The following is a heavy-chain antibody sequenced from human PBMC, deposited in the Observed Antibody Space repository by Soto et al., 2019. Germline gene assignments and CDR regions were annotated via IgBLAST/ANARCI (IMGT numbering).Heavy chain of an antibody. Sequence: SETLSLTCTVSGGSISSYYWSWIRQPPGKGLEWIGYIYYSGSTNYNPSLKSRVTISVDTSKNQFSLKLSSVTAADTAVYYCASTIVVVPAATYFFDYWGQGTLVTVSS. V-gene: IGHV4-59*01. CDR2: IYYSGST. CDR1: GGSISSYY. CDR3: ASTIVVVPAATYFFDY. D-gene: IGHD2-2*01. J-gene: IGHJ4*02.